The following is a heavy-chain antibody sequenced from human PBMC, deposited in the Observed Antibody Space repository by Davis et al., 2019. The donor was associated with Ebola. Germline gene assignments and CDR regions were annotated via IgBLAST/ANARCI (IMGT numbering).Heavy chain of an antibody. V-gene: IGHV1-46*01. CDR3: ARDIVVVPAVSNWFDP. CDR2: INPSGGST. CDR1: GYTFTSYY. D-gene: IGHD2-2*01. Sequence: ASVKVSCKASGYTFTSYYMHWVRQAPGQGLEWMGIINPSGGSTSYAQKFQGRVTMTRDTSTSTVYMELSSLRSEDTAVYYCARDIVVVPAVSNWFDPWGQGTLVTVSS. J-gene: IGHJ5*02.